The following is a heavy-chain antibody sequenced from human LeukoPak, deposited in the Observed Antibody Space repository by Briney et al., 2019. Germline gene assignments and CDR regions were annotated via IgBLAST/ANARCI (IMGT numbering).Heavy chain of an antibody. J-gene: IGHJ6*03. CDR2: INTHGSST. CDR1: GFAFSNYW. CDR3: LAGYYYYYMDV. V-gene: IGHV3-74*01. D-gene: IGHD6-13*01. Sequence: GGSLRLSCAASGFAFSNYWLHWVRQAPGKGLVWVARINTHGSSTNYADSVKGRFTISRDNAKNTLYLQMTSLSAEDKAVYYALAGYYYYYMDVWGKGTTVTVSS.